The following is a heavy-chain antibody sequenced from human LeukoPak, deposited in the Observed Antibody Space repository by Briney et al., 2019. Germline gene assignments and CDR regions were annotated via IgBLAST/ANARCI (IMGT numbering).Heavy chain of an antibody. CDR3: AKTADGSPSPYYYYYMDV. CDR1: GFTFSSYA. J-gene: IGHJ6*03. CDR2: IRGSGGST. V-gene: IGHV3-23*01. D-gene: IGHD1-26*01. Sequence: GGSLRLSCAPSGFTFSSYAMTWVRQAPGKGLEWVSDIRGSGGSTYYADSVKGRFTISRDNSKNTLHLQMNSLRAEDTAVYYCAKTADGSPSPYYYYYMDVWGKGTTVTVSS.